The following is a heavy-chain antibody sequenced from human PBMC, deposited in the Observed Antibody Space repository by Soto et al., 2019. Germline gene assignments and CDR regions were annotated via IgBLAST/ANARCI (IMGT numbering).Heavy chain of an antibody. CDR2: ISDSGHYI. D-gene: IGHD3-22*01. Sequence: VGSLRLSCAASGFTFSTYGMNWVRQAPGKGLEWLSSISDSGHYIYYADSVKGRFTISRDNAKNSLFLQMNSLRGGDTAVYYCARSGLALPYSASHWFDPWGHGTLVTVSS. CDR1: GFTFSTYG. V-gene: IGHV3-21*04. CDR3: ARSGLALPYSASHWFDP. J-gene: IGHJ5*02.